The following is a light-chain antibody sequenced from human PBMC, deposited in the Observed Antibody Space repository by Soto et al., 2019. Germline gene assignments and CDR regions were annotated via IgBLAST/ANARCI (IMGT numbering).Light chain of an antibody. V-gene: IGKV1-5*01. J-gene: IGKJ1*01. CDR1: QSISSW. Sequence: DIQMTQSPSTLSASVGDRVTITCRASQSISSWLAWYQQKPGKAPKLLIYDASSVESGVPSRFSGSGSGTEFTLTISSLQPDDFATYYCQQYNSYSWTFGQGTKVDIK. CDR3: QQYNSYSWT. CDR2: DAS.